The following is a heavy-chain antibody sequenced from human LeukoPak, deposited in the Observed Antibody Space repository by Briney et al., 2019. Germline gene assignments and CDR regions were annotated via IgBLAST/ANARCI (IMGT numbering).Heavy chain of an antibody. J-gene: IGHJ4*02. D-gene: IGHD6-19*01. CDR1: GFTFSSYA. Sequence: GGSLRLSCAASGFTFSSYAMHWVRQAPGKGLEWVAVISYDGSNKYYADSVKGRITISRDNSKNTLYLQMNSLRAEDTAVYYCARARSSGWYPFDYWGQGTLVTVSS. CDR2: ISYDGSNK. CDR3: ARARSSGWYPFDY. V-gene: IGHV3-30-3*01.